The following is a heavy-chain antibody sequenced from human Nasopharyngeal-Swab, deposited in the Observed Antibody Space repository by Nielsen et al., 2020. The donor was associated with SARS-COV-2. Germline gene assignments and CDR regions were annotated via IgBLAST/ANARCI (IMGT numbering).Heavy chain of an antibody. J-gene: IGHJ4*02. V-gene: IGHV2-26*01. CDR1: GFSLTNARMG. CDR3: ARMYHGGSYLGDY. Sequence: SGPTLVTPTETLTLTFTVSGFSLTNARMGVSCIRQPPGKALEWLAHIFSNDEKSYSTSLKSRLTISKHTSKSQVVLTMTNMDPVDTATYYCARMYHGGSYLGDYWGQGTLVTVSS. CDR2: IFSNDEK. D-gene: IGHD1-26*01.